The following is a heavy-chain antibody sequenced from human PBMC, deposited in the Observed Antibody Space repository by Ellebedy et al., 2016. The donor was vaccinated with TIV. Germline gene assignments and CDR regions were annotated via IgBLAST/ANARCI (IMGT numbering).Heavy chain of an antibody. CDR2: INHSGST. V-gene: IGHV4-34*01. CDR3: AREEEGSGSYTWFDP. J-gene: IGHJ5*02. Sequence: MPSETLSLTCAVYGGSFSGYYWSWIRQPPGKGLEWIGEINHSGSTNYNPSLKSRVTISVDTSKNQFSLKLSSVTAADTAVYYCAREEEGSGSYTWFDPWGQGTLVTVSS. D-gene: IGHD3-10*01. CDR1: GGSFSGYY.